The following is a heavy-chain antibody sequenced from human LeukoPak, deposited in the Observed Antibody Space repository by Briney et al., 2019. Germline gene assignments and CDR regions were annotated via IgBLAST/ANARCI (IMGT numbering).Heavy chain of an antibody. CDR1: GGSISSSSYY. D-gene: IGHD4-11*01. V-gene: IGHV4-39*01. Sequence: PSETLSLTCTVSGGSISSSSYYWGWIRQPPGKGLEWIASIYYSGSTYYNPSLKSRVTISVDTSKNQFSLKLSSVTAADTAVYYCAGHLPYSNYCYSWGQGTLVTVSS. CDR3: AGHLPYSNYCYS. CDR2: IYYSGST. J-gene: IGHJ4*02.